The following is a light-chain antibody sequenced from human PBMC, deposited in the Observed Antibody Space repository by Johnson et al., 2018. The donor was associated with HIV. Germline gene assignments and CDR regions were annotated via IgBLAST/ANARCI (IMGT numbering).Light chain of an antibody. J-gene: IGLJ1*01. CDR3: GTWDSSLRNGF. CDR2: DNN. CDR1: NTNIGNDF. Sequence: QSVLTQPPSVSAAPGQKVTVSCSGSNTNIGNDFVSWYQQLPGKAPRLLIYDNNKRPSGIPDRFSGSKSGTSATLGITGLQTGDEADYYCGTWDSSLRNGFCGTGTKVTVL. V-gene: IGLV1-51*01.